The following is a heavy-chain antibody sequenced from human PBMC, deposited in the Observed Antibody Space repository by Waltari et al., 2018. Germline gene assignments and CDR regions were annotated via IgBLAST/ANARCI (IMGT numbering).Heavy chain of an antibody. CDR3: ATSPQVGS. CDR2: IYSGGNT. CDR1: GFIVSTNY. Sequence: EVQLVESGGGLIQPGGSLRLSCAASGFIVSTNYMSWVRQAPGKGLGWVSVIYSGGNTDYADSVKGRFTISRDNSKNTLYLQMNSLRAEDTAVYYCATSPQVGSWGQGTQVTVSS. J-gene: IGHJ5*02. V-gene: IGHV3-53*01.